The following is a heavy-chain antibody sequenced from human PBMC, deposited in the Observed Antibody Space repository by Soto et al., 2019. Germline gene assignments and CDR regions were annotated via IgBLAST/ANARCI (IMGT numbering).Heavy chain of an antibody. J-gene: IGHJ6*02. CDR1: GGSISSSSYY. Sequence: SETLSLTCTVSGGSISSSSYYWGWIRQPPGKGLEWIGSIYYSGSTYYNPSLKSRVTISVDTSKNQFSLKLSSVTAADTAVYYCTTASREGAILSYGYYYYGMDVCGQGTTVTVSS. V-gene: IGHV4-39*03. CDR3: TTASREGAILSYGYYYYGMDV. CDR2: IYYSGST. D-gene: IGHD1-26*01.